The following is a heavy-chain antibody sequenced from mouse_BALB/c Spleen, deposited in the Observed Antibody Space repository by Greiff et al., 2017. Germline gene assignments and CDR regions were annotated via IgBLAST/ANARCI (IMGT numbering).Heavy chain of an antibody. J-gene: IGHJ3*01. CDR1: GYTFTSYN. Sequence: LQQPGAELVKPGASVKMSCKASGYTFTSYNMHWVKQTPGQGLEWIGAIYPGNGDTSYNQKFKGKATLTADKSSSTAYMQLSSLTSEDSAVYYCARDGYPTAFAYWGQGTLVTVSA. D-gene: IGHD2-3*01. V-gene: IGHV1-12*01. CDR2: IYPGNGDT. CDR3: ARDGYPTAFAY.